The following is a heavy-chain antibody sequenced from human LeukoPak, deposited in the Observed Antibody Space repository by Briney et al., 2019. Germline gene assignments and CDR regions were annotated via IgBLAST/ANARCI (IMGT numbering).Heavy chain of an antibody. CDR3: ARGRPVFHIDC. CDR1: GFTFSSYS. D-gene: IGHD2-2*01. J-gene: IGHJ4*02. Sequence: TGGSLRLSCAASGFTFSSYSMNWVRQAPGKGLEWVSSISSSTSYIYYADSVKGRFTISRDNAKNSLYLQMNSLRAEDTAVYYCARGRPVFHIDCWGQGTLVTVSS. V-gene: IGHV3-21*01. CDR2: ISSSTSYI.